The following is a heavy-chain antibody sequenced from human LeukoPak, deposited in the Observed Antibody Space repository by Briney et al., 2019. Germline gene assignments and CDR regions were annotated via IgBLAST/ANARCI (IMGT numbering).Heavy chain of an antibody. CDR3: ARGFEVGYDAFDI. J-gene: IGHJ3*02. CDR1: GYTFTSYD. CDR2: MNPNSGNT. D-gene: IGHD2-2*01. Sequence: ASVKVSCKASGYTFTSYDINWVRHATGPGHEWMGWMNPNSGNTGYAQKFQGRVTITRNTSISTAYMELSSLRSEDTAVYYCARGFEVGYDAFDIWGQGTMVTVSS. V-gene: IGHV1-8*03.